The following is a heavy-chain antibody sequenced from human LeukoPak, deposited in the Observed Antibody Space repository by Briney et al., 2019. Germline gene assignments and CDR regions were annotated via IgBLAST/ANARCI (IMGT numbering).Heavy chain of an antibody. Sequence: GGSLRLSCAASGFTFRSYWVHWVRQAPGKGLVWVSRINSDGSSTNYADSVKGRFTISRDNAKNTLYLQMNSLRAEDTAVYYCAKEGHDRNYDILTGYPSHYFDYWGQGTLVTVSS. J-gene: IGHJ4*02. V-gene: IGHV3-74*01. CDR3: AKEGHDRNYDILTGYPSHYFDY. CDR2: INSDGSST. CDR1: GFTFRSYW. D-gene: IGHD3-9*01.